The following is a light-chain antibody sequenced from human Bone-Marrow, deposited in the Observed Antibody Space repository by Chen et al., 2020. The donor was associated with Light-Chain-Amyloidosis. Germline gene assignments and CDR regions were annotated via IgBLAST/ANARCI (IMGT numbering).Light chain of an antibody. CDR1: QSISSSH. CDR3: LQYGTSPPRT. CDR2: GAS. V-gene: IGKV3-20*01. Sequence: ETVLTQSPGTLSLSPGGRATLSCRASQSISSSHLSWYQQKPGQAPRLVIYGASTRATGTPDRFSGSGSGTDFTLTISRLEPEDSAVYFCLQYGTSPPRTFGQGTTVEIK. J-gene: IGKJ1*01.